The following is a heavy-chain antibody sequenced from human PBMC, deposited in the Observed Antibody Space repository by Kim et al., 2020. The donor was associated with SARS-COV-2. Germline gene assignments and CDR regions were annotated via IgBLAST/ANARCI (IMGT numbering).Heavy chain of an antibody. V-gene: IGHV3-7*03. J-gene: IGHJ5*02. D-gene: IGHD2-15*01. Sequence: GGSLRLSCTASGFTFSDFYMSWVRQAPGTGLECVANINQDGSAQYYVASVKVRFTISRDNAQNSVFLQMNSLRAEDTAVYWCARSRWPEDRWGQGTLVTVSS. CDR3: ARSRWPEDR. CDR2: INQDGSAQ. CDR1: GFTFSDFY.